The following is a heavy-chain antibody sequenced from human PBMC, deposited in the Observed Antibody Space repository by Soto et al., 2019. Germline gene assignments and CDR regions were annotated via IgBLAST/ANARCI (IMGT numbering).Heavy chain of an antibody. Sequence: GGSLRLSCAASGFTFSSYSLNWVRQAPGKGLEWVSSISGGGRDIKYGDSVKGRLIISRDNAMDSLHLQMYSLRADDTAIYFCATSLAVQLGYYGMDVWGPGTTVTVSS. CDR2: ISGGGRDI. V-gene: IGHV3-21*01. J-gene: IGHJ6*02. CDR1: GFTFSSYS. CDR3: ATSLAVQLGYYGMDV. D-gene: IGHD6-6*01.